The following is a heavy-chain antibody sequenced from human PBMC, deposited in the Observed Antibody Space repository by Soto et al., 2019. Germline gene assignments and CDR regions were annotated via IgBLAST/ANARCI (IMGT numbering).Heavy chain of an antibody. Sequence: SETLSLTCAVYGGSFSGYYRSWIRQPPGKGLEWIGEINHSGSTNYNPSLKSRVTISVDTSKNQFSLKLSSVTAADTAVYYCAGGRGSSWYGAYNWFDPWGQGTLVTVSS. CDR1: GGSFSGYY. D-gene: IGHD6-13*01. CDR2: INHSGST. V-gene: IGHV4-34*01. CDR3: AGGRGSSWYGAYNWFDP. J-gene: IGHJ5*02.